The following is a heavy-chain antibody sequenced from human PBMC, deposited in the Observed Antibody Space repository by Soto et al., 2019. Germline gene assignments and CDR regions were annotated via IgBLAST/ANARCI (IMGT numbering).Heavy chain of an antibody. V-gene: IGHV1-18*01. CDR1: GYTFTSYG. Sequence: ASVKVSCKASGYTFTSYGISWVRQAPGQGLEWMGWIGAYNGNTKYAQKRQCRVTMTTDKSTITAYMGLRSLRSDDTAVYYCAREEHFVVVSAIWRGSYPYGMDVWGRGTTVTFSS. CDR3: AREEHFVVVSAIWRGSYPYGMDV. J-gene: IGHJ6*02. CDR2: IGAYNGNT. D-gene: IGHD2-21*02.